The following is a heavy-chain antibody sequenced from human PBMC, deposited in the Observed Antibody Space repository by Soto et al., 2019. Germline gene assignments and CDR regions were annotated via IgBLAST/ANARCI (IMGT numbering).Heavy chain of an antibody. V-gene: IGHV3-48*01. CDR2: ISSSSITI. J-gene: IGHJ6*03. Sequence: GGSLRLSCAASGFTFSSYSMNWVRQAPGKGLEWVSYISSSSITIYYADSVKGRFTISRDNAKNSLYLQMNSLRAEDTAVYDCARIFSHDFWGGYRDYYYYMDVWGKGTTVTVSS. CDR1: GFTFSSYS. CDR3: ARIFSHDFWGGYRDYYYYMDV. D-gene: IGHD3-3*01.